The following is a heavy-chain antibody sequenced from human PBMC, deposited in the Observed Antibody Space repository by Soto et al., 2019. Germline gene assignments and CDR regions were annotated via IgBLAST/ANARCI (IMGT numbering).Heavy chain of an antibody. J-gene: IGHJ4*02. V-gene: IGHV3-7*05. CDR3: ARSLGAIPGDN. CDR1: GFTFSSYW. CDR2: IKQDGSEK. D-gene: IGHD2-15*01. Sequence: EVQLVESGGDLVQPGGSLRLSCAASGFTFSSYWMSWVRQVPGKGLEWVANIKQDGSEKYYVDSVKGRFTISRDNAKNSLYLQMNSLSAEDTAVYHCARSLGAIPGDNWGQGTLVTVSS.